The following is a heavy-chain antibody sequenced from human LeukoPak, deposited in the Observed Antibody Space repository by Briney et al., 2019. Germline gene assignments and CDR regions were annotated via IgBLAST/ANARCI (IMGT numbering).Heavy chain of an antibody. Sequence: PGGSLRLSCTASGFTFGDYAMSWFRQAPGKGLEWVGFIRSKAYGGTTEYAASVKGSFTISRDDSKSIAYLQMNSLKTEDTAVYYCTRDFVDVLLWFGELSDAFDIWGQGTMVTVSS. V-gene: IGHV3-49*03. CDR1: GFTFGDYA. D-gene: IGHD3-10*01. J-gene: IGHJ3*02. CDR3: TRDFVDVLLWFGELSDAFDI. CDR2: IRSKAYGGTT.